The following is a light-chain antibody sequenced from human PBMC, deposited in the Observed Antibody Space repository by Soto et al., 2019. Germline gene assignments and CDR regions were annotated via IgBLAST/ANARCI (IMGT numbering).Light chain of an antibody. CDR1: EDVSRW. V-gene: IGKV1D-12*01. CDR3: QQANVFPRS. Sequence: DIQMTQSPSYVYASVGDTVTFTCRASEDVSRWLGWYQQKPGRAPSLLIFGATSLQDGVPSRFSATEYGTHFTLTINGVQPDDFATYFCQQANVFPRSFGQGTKLDFK. J-gene: IGKJ2*01. CDR2: GAT.